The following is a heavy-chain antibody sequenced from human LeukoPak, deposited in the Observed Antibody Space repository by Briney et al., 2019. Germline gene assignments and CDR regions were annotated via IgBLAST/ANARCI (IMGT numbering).Heavy chain of an antibody. CDR3: ARILPTMRVHFDY. V-gene: IGHV1-69*13. CDR1: GGTFSSYA. CDR2: IIPVFQAP. J-gene: IGHJ4*02. D-gene: IGHD3-3*01. Sequence: SVTVSCKASGGTFSSYAITWVRQAPGQGLEWIGGIIPVFQAPNYAQNSRGRVTITADQSTSTAYMELSSLRSEDTAVYYCARILPTMRVHFDYWGQGTLVTVSS.